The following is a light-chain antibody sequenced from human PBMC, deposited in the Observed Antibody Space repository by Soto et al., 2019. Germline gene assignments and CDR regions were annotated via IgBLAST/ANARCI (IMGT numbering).Light chain of an antibody. V-gene: IGKV3-20*01. J-gene: IGKJ1*01. CDR3: QQYGRSPRT. Sequence: EIVLTQSPGTLSLSPGERANLSCRASQTVTSNNLAWYQQKPGQAPKVLIYGASSRATGIPDRFSGSGSGTDFTLTISRLEPEDFAVYYCQQYGRSPRTFGQGTKVEIK. CDR1: QTVTSNN. CDR2: GAS.